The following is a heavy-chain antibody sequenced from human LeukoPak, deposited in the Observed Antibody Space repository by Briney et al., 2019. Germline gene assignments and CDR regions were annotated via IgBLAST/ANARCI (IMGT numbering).Heavy chain of an antibody. CDR2: ISSSSSYI. D-gene: IGHD3-22*01. V-gene: IGHV3-21*01. Sequence: PGGSLRLSCAASGFTFSSYSMNWVRQAPGKGLEWVSSISSSSSYIYYADSVKGRFTISRDNAKNSLYLQMNSLRAEDTAVYYCARETSPPDYYDSSRYFDLWGRGTLVTVSS. CDR3: ARETSPPDYYDSSRYFDL. J-gene: IGHJ2*01. CDR1: GFTFSSYS.